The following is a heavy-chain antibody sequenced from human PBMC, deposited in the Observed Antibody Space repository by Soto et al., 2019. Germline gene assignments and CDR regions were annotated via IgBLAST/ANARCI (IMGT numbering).Heavy chain of an antibody. Sequence: GGSLRLSCAASGFTFSDYAMHWVRQAPGKGLEWVTLISYDGTSTYYADSVRGRFTISRDNSKNTLYLQMDNLRAEDTAHYFCANGPVVGANYKYYDMDVWGRGTTVTVSS. CDR2: ISYDGTST. CDR3: ANGPVVGANYKYYDMDV. CDR1: GFTFSDYA. V-gene: IGHV3-30-3*01. J-gene: IGHJ6*02. D-gene: IGHD1-26*01.